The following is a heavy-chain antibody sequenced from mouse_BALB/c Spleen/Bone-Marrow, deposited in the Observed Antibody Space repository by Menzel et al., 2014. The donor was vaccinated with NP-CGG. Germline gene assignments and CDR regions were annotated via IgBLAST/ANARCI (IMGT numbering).Heavy chain of an antibody. V-gene: IGHV14-3*02. Sequence: EVKLMESGAELVKPGASVKLSCTASGFNIKDTYMHWVKQRPEQGLEWIGRIDPANGNTKYDPKFQGKATITADTSSNTAYLQLSSLTSEDTAVYYCARYYYGYYFDYWGQGTTLPVSS. CDR3: ARYYYGYYFDY. CDR1: GFNIKDTY. CDR2: IDPANGNT. J-gene: IGHJ2*01. D-gene: IGHD1-2*01.